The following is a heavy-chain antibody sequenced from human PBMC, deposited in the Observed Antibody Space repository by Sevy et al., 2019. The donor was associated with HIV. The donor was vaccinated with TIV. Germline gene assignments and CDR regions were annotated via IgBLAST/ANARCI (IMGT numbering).Heavy chain of an antibody. V-gene: IGHV4-39*01. CDR3: ARRGDNNWFDP. CDR2: ISYNGST. J-gene: IGHJ5*02. Sequence: SETLSLTCTVSGVSISGGAYYWGWIRQPPGKGLEWIGSISYNGSTYYNPSLKSRVTISVDTSKNQFSLKLTSVTAADTAVYYCARRGDNNWFDPWGQGTLVTVSS. CDR1: GVSISGGAYY. D-gene: IGHD2-15*01.